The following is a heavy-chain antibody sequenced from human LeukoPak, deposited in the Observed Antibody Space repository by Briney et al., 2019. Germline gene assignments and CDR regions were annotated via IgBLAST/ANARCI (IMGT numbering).Heavy chain of an antibody. V-gene: IGHV4-61*01. CDR1: GGSVSGVSYY. Sequence: PSDTLSLTCTVSGGSVSGVSYYWSWIRQPPGKGLEWIGYFYYTGSTNYNPSLKSRVTISVDTSKNQFSLRLSSVTAADTAVYYCASGQFLVSNDYWGQGILVTVSS. J-gene: IGHJ4*02. D-gene: IGHD5/OR15-5a*01. CDR2: FYYTGST. CDR3: ASGQFLVSNDY.